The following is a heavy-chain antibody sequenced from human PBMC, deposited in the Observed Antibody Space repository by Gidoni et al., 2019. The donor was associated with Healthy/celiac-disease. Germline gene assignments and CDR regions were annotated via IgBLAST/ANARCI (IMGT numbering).Heavy chain of an antibody. V-gene: IGHV4-34*01. Sequence: QVQLQQWGAGLLKPSETLSLTCAVYGGSFSGYYWSWIRQPPGKGLEWIGEINHSGSTNYNPSLKSRVTISVDPSKNQFSLKLSSVTAADTAVYYCARGPGGYVDYWGQGTLVTVSS. J-gene: IGHJ4*02. CDR3: ARGPGGYVDY. CDR2: INHSGST. CDR1: GGSFSGYY.